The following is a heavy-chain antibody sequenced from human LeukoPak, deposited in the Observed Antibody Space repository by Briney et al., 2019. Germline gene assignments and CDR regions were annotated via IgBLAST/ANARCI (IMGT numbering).Heavy chain of an antibody. J-gene: IGHJ3*02. CDR2: IYYSGST. CDR1: GVSISSGDYY. CDR3: ARYCPGAGDAFDI. V-gene: IGHV4-30-4*01. Sequence: PSETLSLTCTVSGVSISSGDYYWRWLRQPPGKGLEWIGYIYYSGSTYYNPSLKSRVTISVDTSKNQFSLKLSSVTAADTAVYYCARYCPGAGDAFDIWGQGTMVTVSS. D-gene: IGHD1-26*01.